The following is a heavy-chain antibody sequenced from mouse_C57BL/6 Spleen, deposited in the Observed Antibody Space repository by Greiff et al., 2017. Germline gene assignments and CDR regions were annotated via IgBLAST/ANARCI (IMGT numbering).Heavy chain of an antibody. CDR1: GYAFSSSW. D-gene: IGHD2-3*01. CDR3: ARDYDGPFDY. J-gene: IGHJ2*01. V-gene: IGHV1-82*01. CDR2: IYPGDGDT. Sequence: QVQLQPSGPELVKPGASVKISCNASGYAFSSSWMNWVKQRPGKGLEWIGRIYPGDGDTNYNGKFKGKATLTADKSSSTAYMQLSSLTSEDSAVYFCARDYDGPFDYWGQGTTLTVSS.